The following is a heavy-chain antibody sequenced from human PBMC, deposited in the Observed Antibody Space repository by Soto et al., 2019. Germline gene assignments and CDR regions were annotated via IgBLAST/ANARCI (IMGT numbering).Heavy chain of an antibody. CDR1: GGSISSGGYS. Sequence: SETLSLTCAVSGGSISSGGYSWSWIRHPPGKGLEWIGHIYHSGSSYYNPSLKSRVTISLDRSKNQFSLKLSSVTAADTAVYYCARGGGYERLESGNWLDPWGQGTLVTVSS. CDR2: IYHSGSS. D-gene: IGHD3-10*01. CDR3: ARGGGYERLESGNWLDP. J-gene: IGHJ5*02. V-gene: IGHV4-30-2*01.